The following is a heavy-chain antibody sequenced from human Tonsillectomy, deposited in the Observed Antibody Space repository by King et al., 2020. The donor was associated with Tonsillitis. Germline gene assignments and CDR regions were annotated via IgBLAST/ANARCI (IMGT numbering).Heavy chain of an antibody. CDR1: RFTFSSYA. Sequence: VQLVESGGGVVQPGRSLRLSCAASRFTFSSYAMHWVRQAPGKGQEWVTLISYDGSXKYYADSVKGRFTISRDXSKNTLYLQMNSLRAEDTAVYYCARASSKYCSGGSCYSSPFDYWGQGTLVTVSS. J-gene: IGHJ4*02. CDR2: ISYDGSXK. CDR3: ARASSKYCSGGSCYSSPFDY. D-gene: IGHD2-15*01. V-gene: IGHV3-30-3*01.